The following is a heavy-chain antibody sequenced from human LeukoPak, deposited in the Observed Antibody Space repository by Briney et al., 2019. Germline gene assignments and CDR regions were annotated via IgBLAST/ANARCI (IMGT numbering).Heavy chain of an antibody. J-gene: IGHJ6*03. V-gene: IGHV4-39*01. CDR1: GGSISSSSYY. CDR2: IYYSGST. D-gene: IGHD6-13*01. CDR3: ARHLIVTYSSSWETTTPRAIFYYMDV. Sequence: SETLSLTCTVSGGSISSSSYYWGWIRQPPGKGLEWIGSIYYSGSTYYNPSLKSRVTISVDTSKNQFSLKLSSVTAADTAVYYCARHLIVTYSSSWETTTPRAIFYYMDVWGKGTTVTISS.